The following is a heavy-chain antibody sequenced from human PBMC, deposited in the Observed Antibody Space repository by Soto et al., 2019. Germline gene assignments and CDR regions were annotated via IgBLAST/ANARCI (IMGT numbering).Heavy chain of an antibody. D-gene: IGHD3-3*02. CDR3: ARLPSRHLVDY. CDR2: IYYSGST. V-gene: IGHV4-59*01. J-gene: IGHJ4*02. CDR1: GGSISSYY. Sequence: LSLTCTVSGGSISSYYWSWIRQPPGKGLEWIGYIYYSGSTNYNPSLKSRVTISVDTSKNQFSLKLSSVTAADTAVYYCARLPSRHLVDYWGQGTLVTVSS.